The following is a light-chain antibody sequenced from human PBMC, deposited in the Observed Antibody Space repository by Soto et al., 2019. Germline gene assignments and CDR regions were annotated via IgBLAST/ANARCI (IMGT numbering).Light chain of an antibody. CDR1: QTLSSS. CDR3: QQYKNWPLT. J-gene: IGKJ2*01. CDR2: GAS. Sequence: EIVMTQSPATLSVSPGERVTLSCRATQTLSSSLAWYQQKAGQAPRLLIYGASTRATGIPARFSGSGSGTEFTLTISSLQSEDFAVYYCQQYKNWPLTFGQGTKLEIK. V-gene: IGKV3-15*01.